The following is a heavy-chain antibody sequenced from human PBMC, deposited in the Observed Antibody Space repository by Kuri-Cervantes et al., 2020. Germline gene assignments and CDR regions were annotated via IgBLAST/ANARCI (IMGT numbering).Heavy chain of an antibody. D-gene: IGHD3-22*01. J-gene: IGHJ6*02. CDR3: AREKWTSYYYDSSDYYYYGMDV. Sequence: SQTLSLTCAISGDSVSSNSAAWNWIRQSPSRGLEWLGRTYYRSKWYNDYAVSVKSRITINPDTSKNQFSLQLNSVTPEDTAVYYCAREKWTSYYYDSSDYYYYGMDVWGQGTTVTVSS. CDR1: GDSVSSNSAA. CDR2: TYYRSKWYN. V-gene: IGHV6-1*01.